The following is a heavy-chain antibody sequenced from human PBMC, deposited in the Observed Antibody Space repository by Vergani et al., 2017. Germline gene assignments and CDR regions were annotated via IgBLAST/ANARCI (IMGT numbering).Heavy chain of an antibody. CDR3: ARGGSSGWYGGGFDY. D-gene: IGHD6-19*01. CDR1: GGSISSGSYY. V-gene: IGHV4-61*02. CDR2: IYTSGST. Sequence: QLQLQESGSGLVKPSQTLSLTCAVSGGSISSGSYYWSWIRQPAGKGLEWIGRIYTSGSTNYNPSLKSRVTISVDTSKNQFSLKLSSVTAADTAVYYCARGGSSGWYGGGFDYWGQGTLVTVSS. J-gene: IGHJ4*02.